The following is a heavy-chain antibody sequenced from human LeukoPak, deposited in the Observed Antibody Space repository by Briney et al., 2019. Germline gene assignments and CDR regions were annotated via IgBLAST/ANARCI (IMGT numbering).Heavy chain of an antibody. V-gene: IGHV4-34*01. D-gene: IGHD3-22*01. J-gene: IGHJ4*02. CDR1: GGSFSGYY. Sequence: SETLSLTCAVYGGSFSGYYWSWIRQPPGKGLEWIGEINHSGSTNYNPSLKSRVTISVDTSKNQFSLKLSSVTAADMAVYYCATYDSSGYLGYWGQGTLVTVSS. CDR3: ATYDSSGYLGY. CDR2: INHSGST.